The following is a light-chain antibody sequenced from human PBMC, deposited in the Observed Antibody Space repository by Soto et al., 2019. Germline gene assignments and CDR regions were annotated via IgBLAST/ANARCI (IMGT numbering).Light chain of an antibody. CDR3: LQHETYPRT. CDR2: GTS. CDR1: QGISSN. Sequence: DIQMTQSPSATSASVGDRVTITCRASQGISSNLAWFQQRPGKVPKRLIYGTSNLQTGVPSRFSGSGYGTDFTLTISSLQPEDFATYYCLQHETYPRTFGQGTKVDIK. J-gene: IGKJ1*01. V-gene: IGKV1-17*03.